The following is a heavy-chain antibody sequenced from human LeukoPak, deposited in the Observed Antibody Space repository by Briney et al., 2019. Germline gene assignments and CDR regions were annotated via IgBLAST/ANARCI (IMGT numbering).Heavy chain of an antibody. J-gene: IGHJ5*02. CDR3: ARHSLEERFGEYNNWFDP. D-gene: IGHD3-10*01. CDR2: IYYSGST. Sequence: SETLSLTCTVSGGSISSYYWSWIRKPPGKGLEWIGYIYYSGSTNYNPSLKSRVTISVDTSKNQFSLKLSSVTAADTAVYYCARHSLEERFGEYNNWFDPWGQGTLVTVSS. V-gene: IGHV4-59*08. CDR1: GGSISSYY.